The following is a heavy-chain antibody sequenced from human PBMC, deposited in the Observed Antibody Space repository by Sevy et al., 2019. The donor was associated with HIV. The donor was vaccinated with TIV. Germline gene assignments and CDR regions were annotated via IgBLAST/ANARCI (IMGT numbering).Heavy chain of an antibody. CDR1: GGSISTSNYY. CDR3: ARQFRITLVRGIITYFDY. D-gene: IGHD3-10*01. CDR2: MSYSGTT. J-gene: IGHJ4*02. Sequence: SETLSLTCTVSGGSISTSNYYWGWIRQPPGKGLEWIGSMSYSGTTYYNPSLKSRVTISLDTSKNQFSLKLTSVTAADTAVYYCARQFRITLVRGIITYFDYWGLGTLVTVSS. V-gene: IGHV4-39*01.